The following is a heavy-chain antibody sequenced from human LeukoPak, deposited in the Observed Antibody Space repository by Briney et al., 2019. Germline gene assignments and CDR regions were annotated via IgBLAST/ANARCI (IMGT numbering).Heavy chain of an antibody. CDR3: ARVGYYDSSGYFA. J-gene: IGHJ5*02. CDR2: INPNSGGT. V-gene: IGHV1-2*02. Sequence: ASVKVSCKASGYTFIGYYLHWVRQAPGQGLEWMGWINPNSGGTNYAQKFQGRVTMTRDTSISTAYMELSRLRSDDTAVYYCARVGYYDSSGYFAWGQGTLVTVSS. D-gene: IGHD3-22*01. CDR1: GYTFIGYY.